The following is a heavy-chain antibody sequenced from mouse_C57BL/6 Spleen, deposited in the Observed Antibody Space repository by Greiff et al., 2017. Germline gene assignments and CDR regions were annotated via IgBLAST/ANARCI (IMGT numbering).Heavy chain of an antibody. CDR3: ARDRDGNYAAY. CDR1: GFTFSSYA. CDR2: ISDGGSYT. D-gene: IGHD2-1*01. Sequence: EVKLMESGGGLVKPGGSLKLSCAASGFTFSSYAMSWVRQTPEKRLEWVATISDGGSYTYYPDNVKGRFTISRDNAKNNLYLQMSHLKSEDTAMYYCARDRDGNYAAYWGQGTLVTVSA. J-gene: IGHJ3*01. V-gene: IGHV5-4*01.